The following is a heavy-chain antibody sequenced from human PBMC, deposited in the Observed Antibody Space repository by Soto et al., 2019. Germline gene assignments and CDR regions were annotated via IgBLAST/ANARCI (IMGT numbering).Heavy chain of an antibody. V-gene: IGHV4-39*07. CDR3: ARDTSTYYYGSGSYRQRGPFDY. CDR1: GGSISSSSYY. Sequence: PSETLSLTCTVSGGSISSSSYYWGWIRQPPGKGLEWIGSIYYSGSTYYNPSLKSRVTISVDTSKNQFSLKLSSVTAADTAVYYCARDTSTYYYGSGSYRQRGPFDYWGQGTLVTVSS. D-gene: IGHD3-10*01. CDR2: IYYSGST. J-gene: IGHJ4*02.